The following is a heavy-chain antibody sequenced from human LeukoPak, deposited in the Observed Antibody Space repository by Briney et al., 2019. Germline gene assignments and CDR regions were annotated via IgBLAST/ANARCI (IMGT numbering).Heavy chain of an antibody. CDR2: IYYSGST. CDR3: ARAEWELLTGPHYYYYYYMDV. CDR1: GGSISTSSSYY. V-gene: IGHV4-39*07. Sequence: SETLSLTCTVSGGSISTSSSYYWAWIRQPPGKGLEWIGSIYYSGSTYYNPSLKSRVTISVDTSKNQFSLKLSSVTAADTAVYYCARAEWELLTGPHYYYYYYMDVWGKGTTVTISS. D-gene: IGHD1-26*01. J-gene: IGHJ6*03.